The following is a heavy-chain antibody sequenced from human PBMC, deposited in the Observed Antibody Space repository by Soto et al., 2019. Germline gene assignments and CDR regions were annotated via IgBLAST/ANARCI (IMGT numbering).Heavy chain of an antibody. Sequence: QVQLVESGGGLVKPGGSLRLSCAASGFTFSDYYMSWVRQAPGKGLEWVSYISSSGSTIYYEDSVKGRFTISRDNAKNPLYLQMNTLTANDPPVYYCARDRDMATITLYYYYGIDLWGQGTTVTVSS. D-gene: IGHD5-12*01. CDR3: ARDRDMATITLYYYYGIDL. CDR2: ISSSGSTI. CDR1: GFTFSDYY. J-gene: IGHJ6*02. V-gene: IGHV3-11*01.